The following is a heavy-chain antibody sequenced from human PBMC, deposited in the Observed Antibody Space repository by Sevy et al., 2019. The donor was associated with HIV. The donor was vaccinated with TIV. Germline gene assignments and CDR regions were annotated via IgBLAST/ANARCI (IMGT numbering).Heavy chain of an antibody. D-gene: IGHD2-21*02. J-gene: IGHJ5*02. CDR1: GFTFSSYS. Sequence: GGSLRLSCVGSGFTFSSYSFNWVRLAPGKGLEWVSLFSHDGGTQFFADSVRGRFTISRDNSKNTLWLEMNSLRPEDTAVYCCARDALPFCGGDCYSHFFDPWGQGTLVTVSS. CDR2: FSHDGGTQ. CDR3: ARDALPFCGGDCYSHFFDP. V-gene: IGHV3-30*04.